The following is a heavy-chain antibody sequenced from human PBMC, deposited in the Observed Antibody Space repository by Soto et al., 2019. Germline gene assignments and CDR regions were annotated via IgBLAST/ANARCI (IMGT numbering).Heavy chain of an antibody. D-gene: IGHD6-19*01. V-gene: IGHV4-4*02. J-gene: IGHJ5*02. CDR3: ARRAVAGTSWFDP. Sequence: TSETLSLTCAVSGGSISTSNWWSWVRHPPGKGLEWIGEIYYSGRTNFNPSLKSRVTISIDKSKNQVSLRLSSVTAADTAVYYCARRAVAGTSWFDPWGQGTQVTVSS. CDR2: IYYSGRT. CDR1: GGSISTSNW.